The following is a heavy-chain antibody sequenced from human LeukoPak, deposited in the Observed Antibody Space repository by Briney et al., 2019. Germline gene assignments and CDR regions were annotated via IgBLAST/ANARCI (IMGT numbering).Heavy chain of an antibody. CDR1: GGSISSSNW. Sequence: SETLSLTCAVSGGSISSSNWWSWVRQPPGKGLEWIGEIYHSGSTNYNPSPKSRVTISVDKSKNQFSLKLSSVTAADTAVYYCARDTRGGSHYYGMDVWGQGTTVTVSS. J-gene: IGHJ6*02. V-gene: IGHV4-4*02. CDR3: ARDTRGGSHYYGMDV. CDR2: IYHSGST. D-gene: IGHD2-15*01.